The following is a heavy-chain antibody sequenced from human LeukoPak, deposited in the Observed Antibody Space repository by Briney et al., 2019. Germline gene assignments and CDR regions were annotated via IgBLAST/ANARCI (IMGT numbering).Heavy chain of an antibody. D-gene: IGHD3-10*01. Sequence: GGSLRLSCAASGFTFSSYAMHWVRQAPGKGLEWVAVISYDGSNKYYADSVKGRFTISRDNSKNTLYLQMNSLRAEDTAVYHCAKVASGSGSMYYYGMDVWGQGTTVTVSS. CDR1: GFTFSSYA. J-gene: IGHJ6*02. CDR3: AKVASGSGSMYYYGMDV. V-gene: IGHV3-30-3*01. CDR2: ISYDGSNK.